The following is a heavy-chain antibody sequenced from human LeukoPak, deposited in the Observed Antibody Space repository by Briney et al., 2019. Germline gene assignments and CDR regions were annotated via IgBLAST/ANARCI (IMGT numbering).Heavy chain of an antibody. CDR1: GGSFSGYY. CDR2: INHSGST. V-gene: IGHV4-34*01. D-gene: IGHD2-15*01. J-gene: IGHJ6*03. Sequence: SETLSLTCAVYGGSFSGYYWSWIRQPPGKGLEWIGEINHSGSTNYNPSLKSRVTISVDTSKNQFSLKLSSVTAADTAVYYCARLPLLGYCSGGSCYRRTYYYYMDVWGKGTTVTISS. CDR3: ARLPLLGYCSGGSCYRRTYYYYMDV.